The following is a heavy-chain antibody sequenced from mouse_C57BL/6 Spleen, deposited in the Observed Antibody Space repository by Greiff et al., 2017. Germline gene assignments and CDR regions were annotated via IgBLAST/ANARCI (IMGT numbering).Heavy chain of an antibody. J-gene: IGHJ2*01. D-gene: IGHD2-2*01. CDR2: INYDGSST. CDR1: GFTFSDYY. CDR3: ARGGGYDGEYYCDY. V-gene: IGHV5-16*01. Sequence: EVQVVESEGGLVQPGSSMKLSCTASGFTFSDYYMAWVRQVPEKGLEWVANINYDGSSTYSLDSLKSRFIISSANGKNILYLQMSRLKSEDTATYYWARGGGYDGEYYCDYWGQGTTLTVSS.